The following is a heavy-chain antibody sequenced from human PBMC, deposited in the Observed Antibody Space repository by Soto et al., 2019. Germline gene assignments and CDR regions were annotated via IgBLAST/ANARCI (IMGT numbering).Heavy chain of an antibody. Sequence: SETLSLTCAVYGGSLSGYYWSWIRQPPGKGLEWIGEINHSGSTNYNPSLKSRVTISVDTSKNQFSLKLSSVTAADTAVYYCARGGLPLRDYYYGMDVWGQGTTVTGS. CDR1: GGSLSGYY. V-gene: IGHV4-34*01. CDR2: INHSGST. CDR3: ARGGLPLRDYYYGMDV. J-gene: IGHJ6*02.